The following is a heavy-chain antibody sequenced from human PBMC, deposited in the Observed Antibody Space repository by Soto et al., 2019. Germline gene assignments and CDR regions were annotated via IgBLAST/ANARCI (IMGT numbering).Heavy chain of an antibody. CDR1: GYTFTSYD. J-gene: IGHJ6*02. V-gene: IGHV1-8*01. D-gene: IGHD6-13*01. Sequence: GASVKVSCKASGYTFTSYDINWLRQATGQGLEWMGWMNPNSGNTGYAQRFQGRVTMTRNTSISTAYMELSSLRSEDTAVYYCASGIAAAGTIYYYGMDVWGQGTTVTVSS. CDR2: MNPNSGNT. CDR3: ASGIAAAGTIYYYGMDV.